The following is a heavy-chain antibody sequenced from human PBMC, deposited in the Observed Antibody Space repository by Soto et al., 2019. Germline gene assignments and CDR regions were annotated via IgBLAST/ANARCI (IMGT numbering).Heavy chain of an antibody. CDR1: GDDFTAFS. CDR2: MNPNSADT. V-gene: IGHV1-2*02. CDR3: ASPTFGAVTYDLTH. D-gene: IGHD3-16*01. Sequence: ASVKVSCRTSGDDFTAFSIHWVRQAPGQGLVWMRWMNPNSADTNYAQTFQARGSITRDTYTDTAYISLSGHTYDDTTGYYCASPTFGAVTYDLTHWGQGTLVTSPQ. J-gene: IGHJ4*02.